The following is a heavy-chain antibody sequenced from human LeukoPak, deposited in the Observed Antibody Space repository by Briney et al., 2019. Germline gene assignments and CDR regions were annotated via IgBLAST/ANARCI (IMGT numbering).Heavy chain of an antibody. V-gene: IGHV4-61*01. CDR2: IYYSGST. Sequence: SETLSLTCTVSGGSFSSGSYYWSWLRQPPGKGLEWIGYIYYSGSTYYNPSLKSRVTISVDTSKNQFSLKLSSVTAADTAVYYCAREDYGDGWLGYWGQGSLVTASS. CDR3: AREDYGDGWLGY. CDR1: GGSFSSGSYY. D-gene: IGHD4-17*01. J-gene: IGHJ4*02.